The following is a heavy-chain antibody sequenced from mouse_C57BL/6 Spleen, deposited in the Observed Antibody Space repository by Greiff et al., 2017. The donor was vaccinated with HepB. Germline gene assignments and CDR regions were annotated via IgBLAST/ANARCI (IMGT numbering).Heavy chain of an antibody. CDR1: GFSLTSYG. D-gene: IGHD3-3*01. CDR3: ARHGGGRGGYYAMDY. V-gene: IGHV2-6-1*01. J-gene: IGHJ4*01. Sequence: QVQLKESGPGLVAPSQSLSITCTVSGFSLTSYGVHWVRQPPGKGPEWLVVIWSDGSTTYNSALKSRLSISKDNSKSQVFLKMNSLQTDDTAMYYCARHGGGRGGYYAMDYWGQGTSVTVSS. CDR2: IWSDGST.